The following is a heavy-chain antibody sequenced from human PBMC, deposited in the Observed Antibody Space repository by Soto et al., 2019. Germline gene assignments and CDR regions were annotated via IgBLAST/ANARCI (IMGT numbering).Heavy chain of an antibody. CDR2: ISWNSGSI. V-gene: IGHV3-9*01. J-gene: IGHJ5*02. CDR1: GFTFDDYA. CDR3: AKSHLGWFDP. D-gene: IGHD3-16*01. Sequence: EVQLVESGGGLVQPGRSLRLSCAASGFTFDDYAMHWVRQAPGKGLEWVSGISWNSGSIGYADSVKGRFTISRDNAKNSLYLQMNSLRAEDTALYYCAKSHLGWFDPLGQGTLVTVSS.